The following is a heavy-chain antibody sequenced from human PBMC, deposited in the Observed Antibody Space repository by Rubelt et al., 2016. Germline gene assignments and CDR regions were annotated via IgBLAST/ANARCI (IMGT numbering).Heavy chain of an antibody. Sequence: GGSLRLSCAASGFTFSNYDMTWVRQAPGKGLEWVSAIHSGPVNTYYADSVQGRFTISRDNSKNTLYLQMNSLRAEDTAIYFCAQAQRLRPDTADPLLSWGRGTLVTVSS. CDR2: IHSGPVNT. D-gene: IGHD5-18*01. J-gene: IGHJ5*02. V-gene: IGHV3-23*01. CDR1: GFTFSNYD. CDR3: AQAQRLRPDTADPLLS.